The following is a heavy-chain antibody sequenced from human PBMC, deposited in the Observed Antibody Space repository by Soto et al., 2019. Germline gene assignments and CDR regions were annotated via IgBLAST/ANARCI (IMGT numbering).Heavy chain of an antibody. J-gene: IGHJ6*02. CDR3: ARVVVITKAYYYYGMDV. CDR1: GFTFSSYN. CDR2: ISSSSSTI. Sequence: GGSLRLSCAASGFTFSSYNMNWVRQAPGKGLEWVSYISSSSSTIYYADSVKGRFTISRDNAKNSLYLQMNSLRDEDTAVYYCARVVVITKAYYYYGMDVWGQGTTVTVSS. D-gene: IGHD3-22*01. V-gene: IGHV3-48*02.